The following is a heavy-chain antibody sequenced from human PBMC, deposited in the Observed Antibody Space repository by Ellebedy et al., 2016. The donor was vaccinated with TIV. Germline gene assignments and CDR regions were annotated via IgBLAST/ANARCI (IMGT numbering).Heavy chain of an antibody. V-gene: IGHV3-23*01. D-gene: IGHD1-26*01. J-gene: IGHJ4*02. Sequence: GESLKISXAASGFTFSTYALSWVRQAPGKGLEWVSGLTGSADATYHADSVKDRFTISRDNSKNTLYLQMNSLKPEDTAVYYCGKALKSGLGATEIDSWGQGTLLTVSP. CDR1: GFTFSTYA. CDR3: GKALKSGLGATEIDS. CDR2: LTGSADAT.